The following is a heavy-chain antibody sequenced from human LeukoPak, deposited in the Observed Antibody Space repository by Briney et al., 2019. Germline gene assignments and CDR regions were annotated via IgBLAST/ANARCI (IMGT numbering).Heavy chain of an antibody. CDR3: ARAKWGGLDQNPYGWGY. V-gene: IGHV1-69*13. CDR2: IIPIFGTA. D-gene: IGHD2-21*02. J-gene: IGHJ4*02. Sequence: SVKVSCKASGGTFSSYAISWVRQAPGQGLEWMGGIIPIFGTANYAQKFQGRVTITADESTSTAYMELSSLRSEDTAVYYCARAKWGGLDQNPYGWGYWGQGTLVTVSS. CDR1: GGTFSSYA.